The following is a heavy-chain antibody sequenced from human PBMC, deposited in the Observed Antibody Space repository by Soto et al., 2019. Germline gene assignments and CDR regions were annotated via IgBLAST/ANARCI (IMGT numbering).Heavy chain of an antibody. J-gene: IGHJ6*02. Sequence: ASVKVSCKASGYTFTSYDINWVRQATGQGLEWMGWMNPNSGNTGYAQKFQGRVTMTRNTSISTAYMELSSLRSEDTAVYYCARAVVVVAAHYGMGVWGQGSTVTVSS. D-gene: IGHD2-15*01. CDR2: MNPNSGNT. CDR3: ARAVVVVAAHYGMGV. CDR1: GYTFTSYD. V-gene: IGHV1-8*01.